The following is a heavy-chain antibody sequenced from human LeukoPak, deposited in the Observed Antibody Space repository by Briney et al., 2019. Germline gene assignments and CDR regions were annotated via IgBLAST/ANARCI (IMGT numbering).Heavy chain of an antibody. J-gene: IGHJ4*02. D-gene: IGHD3-10*01. CDR1: GGSISSSSYY. Sequence: SSETLSLTCTVSGGSISSSSYYWGWIRQPPGKGLEWIGSIYYSGSTYYNPSLKSRVTISVDTSQNQFSLKLSSVTAADTAVYYCARANMVRGDPYFDYWGQGTLVTVSS. CDR2: IYYSGST. CDR3: ARANMVRGDPYFDY. V-gene: IGHV4-39*01.